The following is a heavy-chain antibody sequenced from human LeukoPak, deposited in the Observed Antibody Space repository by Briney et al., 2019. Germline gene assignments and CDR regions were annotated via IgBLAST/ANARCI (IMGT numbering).Heavy chain of an antibody. CDR2: IYYSGST. Sequence: SETLSLTCTVSGGSISSYYWSWIRQPPGKGLEWIGYIYYSGSTNYNPSLKSRVTISVDTSKNQFSLKLSSVTAADTAVYYCARRVATTDYYYYGMDVWGQGTTVTVSS. V-gene: IGHV4-59*01. J-gene: IGHJ6*02. CDR3: ARRVATTDYYYYGMDV. D-gene: IGHD5-12*01. CDR1: GGSISSYY.